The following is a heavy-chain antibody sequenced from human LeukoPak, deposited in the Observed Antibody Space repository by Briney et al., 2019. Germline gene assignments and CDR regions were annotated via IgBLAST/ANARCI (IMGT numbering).Heavy chain of an antibody. CDR2: ISGGGGPT. J-gene: IGHJ4*02. V-gene: IGHV3-23*01. CDR1: GFTSSNYA. CDR3: AKNSGYSWQYFFDY. Sequence: GGSLRLSCAASGFTSSNYAMSWVRQAPGKGLEWVSAISGGGGPTYYADSVKGRFTISRDNSKNTLYLQMNSLRAEDAAVYFCAKNSGYSWQYFFDYWGQGTLVTVSS. D-gene: IGHD6-25*01.